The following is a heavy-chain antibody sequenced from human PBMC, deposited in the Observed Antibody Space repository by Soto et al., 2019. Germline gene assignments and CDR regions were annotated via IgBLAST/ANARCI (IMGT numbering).Heavy chain of an antibody. CDR2: ISYDGSDK. V-gene: IGHV3-30*03. D-gene: IGHD2-15*01. Sequence: QVQLVESGGGVVQPGESLRLSCVASGFTFTSHGMHWVRQAPGKGLDWVAVISYDGSDKDYADSVKGRFTISRDDSKNTLYLQMNSLTDEDTAVYYCARDHCSGATCYRDYWGQGTLVTVS. J-gene: IGHJ4*02. CDR1: GFTFTSHG. CDR3: ARDHCSGATCYRDY.